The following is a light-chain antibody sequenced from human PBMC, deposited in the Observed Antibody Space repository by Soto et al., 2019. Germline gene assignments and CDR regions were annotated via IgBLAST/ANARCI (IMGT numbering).Light chain of an antibody. Sequence: IVMTHSPATLSVSPWERATLSCRASQSVSSNLAWYQQKPGQAPRLLIYGVYTRAPGIPARFSGSGSGTDFTLAISSLEPEDFAVYYCQQRSNWPINFGQGTRLEIK. V-gene: IGKV3-11*01. CDR1: QSVSSN. CDR2: GVY. CDR3: QQRSNWPIN. J-gene: IGKJ5*01.